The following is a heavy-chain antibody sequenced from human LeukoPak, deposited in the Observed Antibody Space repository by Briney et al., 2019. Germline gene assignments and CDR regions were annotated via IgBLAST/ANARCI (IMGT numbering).Heavy chain of an antibody. D-gene: IGHD5-24*01. CDR2: ISSSDNSI. Sequence: PGGSLRLSCEASRFTFSSYEMNWVRQAPGKGLEWVSYISSSDNSIYYADSVKGRFTISSDNAKNSLYLQMNSLRAEDTAVYYCARVESHYYYYMDVWGKGTTVTVSS. J-gene: IGHJ6*03. CDR1: RFTFSSYE. CDR3: ARVESHYYYYMDV. V-gene: IGHV3-48*03.